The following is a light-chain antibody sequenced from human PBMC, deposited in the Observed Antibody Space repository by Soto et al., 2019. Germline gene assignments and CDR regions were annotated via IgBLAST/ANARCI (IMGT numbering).Light chain of an antibody. CDR2: DAS. Sequence: EIVLTQSPATLSLSPGERASLSCRASQSINRHLAWYRQKPGQAHRLLIYDASNRATGIPARFSGSGSGTDFTLTISSLEPEDFGVYYCQQRSNWPPVTFGGGTKVEIK. V-gene: IGKV3-11*01. CDR1: QSINRH. CDR3: QQRSNWPPVT. J-gene: IGKJ4*01.